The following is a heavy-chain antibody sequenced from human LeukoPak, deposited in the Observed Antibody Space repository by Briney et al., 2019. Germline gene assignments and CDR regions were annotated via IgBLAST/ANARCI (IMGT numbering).Heavy chain of an antibody. V-gene: IGHV4-34*01. Sequence: PSETLSLTCAVYGGSFSGYYWSWIRQPPGKGLEWIGEINHSGSTNYSPSLKSRVTISVDTSKNQFSLKLSSVTAADTAVYYCARAIPYCSSTSCSHYYYGMDVWGQGTTVTVSS. CDR2: INHSGST. D-gene: IGHD2-2*01. J-gene: IGHJ6*02. CDR3: ARAIPYCSSTSCSHYYYGMDV. CDR1: GGSFSGYY.